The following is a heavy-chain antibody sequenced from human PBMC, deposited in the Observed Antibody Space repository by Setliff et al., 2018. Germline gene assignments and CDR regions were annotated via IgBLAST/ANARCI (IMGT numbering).Heavy chain of an antibody. J-gene: IGHJ6*03. CDR1: GGSINSSTYNSRSYY. CDR2: INHRGST. Sequence: SETLSLTCTVSGGSINSSTYNSRSYYWGWIRQPPGKGLEWIGEINHRGSTNYNPSLKSRATISIDTSKDQFSLKLISMSAADTAVYYCARMSGFLYMDVWGKGTTVTVSS. D-gene: IGHD3-3*01. CDR3: ARMSGFLYMDV. V-gene: IGHV4-39*07.